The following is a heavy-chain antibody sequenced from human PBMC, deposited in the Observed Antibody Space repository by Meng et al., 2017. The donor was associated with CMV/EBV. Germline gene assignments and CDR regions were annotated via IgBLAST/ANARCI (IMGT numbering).Heavy chain of an antibody. J-gene: IGHJ5*02. D-gene: IGHD2-21*01. CDR3: ARVGKYCGGDCYSS. V-gene: IGHV4-59*01. Sequence: SETLSLTCTVSGGSISSYYWSWIRQPPGKGLEWIGYIYYSGSTNYNPSLKSRVTISVDTSKNQFSLKLSSVIAADTAVYYCARVGKYCGGDCYSSWGQGTLVTVSS. CDR1: GGSISSYY. CDR2: IYYSGST.